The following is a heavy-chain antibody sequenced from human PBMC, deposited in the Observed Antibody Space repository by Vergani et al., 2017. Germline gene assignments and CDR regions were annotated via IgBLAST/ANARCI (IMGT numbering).Heavy chain of an antibody. Sequence: EVQLVQSGAEVKKPGESLKISCQISGYSFTNYWIGWVRQMPGKGLEWMGIIHPADSDTRYSPSFQGQGTISVDKSISTAYLQRSSLRASDSAMYYCARLXGRDSSGSKYFDYWGQGTLVTVSS. CDR3: ARLXGRDSSGSKYFDY. CDR1: GYSFTNYW. D-gene: IGHD3-22*01. J-gene: IGHJ4*02. CDR2: IHPADSDT. V-gene: IGHV5-51*01.